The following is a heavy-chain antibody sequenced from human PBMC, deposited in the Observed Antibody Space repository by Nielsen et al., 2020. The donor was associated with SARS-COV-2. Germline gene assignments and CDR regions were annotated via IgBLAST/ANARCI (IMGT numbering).Heavy chain of an antibody. CDR3: ARDVGSWYYYGMDV. CDR1: GFTFSSYS. D-gene: IGHD6-13*01. CDR2: ISSSSSYI. J-gene: IGHJ6*02. Sequence: GESLKISCAASGFTFSSYSMNWVCQAPGKGLEWVSSISSSSSYIYYADSVKGRFTISRDNAKNSLYLQMNSLRAEDTAVYYCARDVGSWYYYGMDVWGQGTTVTVSS. V-gene: IGHV3-21*04.